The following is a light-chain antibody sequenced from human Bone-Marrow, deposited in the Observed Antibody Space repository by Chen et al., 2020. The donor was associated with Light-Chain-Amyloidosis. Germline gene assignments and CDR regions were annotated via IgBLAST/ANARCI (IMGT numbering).Light chain of an antibody. V-gene: IGLV2-11*01. CDR3: CSYAGAYNYV. Sequence: QSALTQPRSVSGSPGQSVTISCTGTSSDVGGYDYVSWYQQHPGKAPQLMIFDVTKRPSGVPHRFSGSKSGGTASLTISGVQTEDEADYYCCSYAGAYNYVFGTGTKVTVL. CDR1: SSDVGGYDY. CDR2: DVT. J-gene: IGLJ1*01.